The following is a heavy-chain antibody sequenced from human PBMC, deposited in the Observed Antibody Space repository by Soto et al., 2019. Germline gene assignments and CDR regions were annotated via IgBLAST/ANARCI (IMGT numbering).Heavy chain of an antibody. V-gene: IGHV3-21*01. Sequence: LRLSCAASGFTFSSYSRNWVRQAPGKGLEWVSSISSSSSYIYYADSVKGRFTISRGNAKNSLYLQMNSLRAEDTAVYYCARDSPEYYYDSSGYPGDAFDIWGQGTMVTVSS. CDR1: GFTFSSYS. D-gene: IGHD3-22*01. CDR2: ISSSSSYI. CDR3: ARDSPEYYYDSSGYPGDAFDI. J-gene: IGHJ3*02.